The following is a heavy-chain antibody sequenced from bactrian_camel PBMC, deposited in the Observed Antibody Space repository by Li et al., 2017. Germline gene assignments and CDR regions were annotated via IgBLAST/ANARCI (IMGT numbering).Heavy chain of an antibody. J-gene: IGHJ4*01. Sequence: LVESGGGLVQPGGSLRLSCASSGFTFSSYDMTWVRQAPGKGLEWVSTINYGGGRTYTADSVKGRFTISRDNSQNTVYLQMNSLKTEDTAVYYCAVDRASGGSYYAEYYWGQGTQVTVS. CDR2: INYGGGRT. V-gene: IGHV3S40*01. CDR1: GFTFSSYD. D-gene: IGHD2*01. CDR3: AVDRASGGSYYAEYY.